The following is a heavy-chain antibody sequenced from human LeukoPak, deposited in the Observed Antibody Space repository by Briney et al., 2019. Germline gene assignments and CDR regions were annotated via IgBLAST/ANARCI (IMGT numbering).Heavy chain of an antibody. J-gene: IGHJ4*02. V-gene: IGHV3-9*01. CDR2: ISWNSGSI. D-gene: IGHD6-19*01. CDR1: GFIFNNYA. Sequence: GGSLRLSCAGSGFIFNNYAMHWVRQPPGKGLEWVSGISWNSGSIVYADSVKGRFTISRDNAKNSLYLQMNSLRVEDTAFYYCAKDNRRHYTSGPNPDSLHWGQGALVTVSS. CDR3: AKDNRRHYTSGPNPDSLH.